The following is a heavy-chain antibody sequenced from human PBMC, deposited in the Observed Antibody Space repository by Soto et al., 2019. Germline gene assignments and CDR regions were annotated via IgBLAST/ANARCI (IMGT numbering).Heavy chain of an antibody. Sequence: QVQLVQSGAEVKKPGSSVKVSCKASGGTFSSYTISWVRQAPGQGLEWMGRIIPILGIANYAQKFQGRVTITADNCTSTAYMELSSLRSEDTAVYYCARAVPYRSSWYPFDYWGQGALVTVSS. CDR2: IIPILGIA. D-gene: IGHD6-13*01. J-gene: IGHJ4*02. V-gene: IGHV1-69*02. CDR3: ARAVPYRSSWYPFDY. CDR1: GGTFSSYT.